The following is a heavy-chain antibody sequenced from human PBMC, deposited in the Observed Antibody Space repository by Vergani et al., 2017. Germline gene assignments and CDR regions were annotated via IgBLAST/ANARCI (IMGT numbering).Heavy chain of an antibody. CDR3: AKDRYSGYDSEGLFDY. CDR1: GYSFTSYW. D-gene: IGHD5-12*01. Sequence: EVQLVQSGAEVKKPGESLKISCKGSGYSFTSYWIGWVRQMPGKGLESMGIIYPGDSDTRYSPSFQGQVTISADKSISTAYLQWSSLKASDTAMYYCAKDRYSGYDSEGLFDYWGQGTLVTVSS. V-gene: IGHV5-51*01. J-gene: IGHJ4*02. CDR2: IYPGDSDT.